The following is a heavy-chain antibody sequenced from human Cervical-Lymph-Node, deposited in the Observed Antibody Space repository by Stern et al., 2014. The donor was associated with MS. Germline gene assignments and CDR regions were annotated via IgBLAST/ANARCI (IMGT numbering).Heavy chain of an antibody. CDR2: ISYDGTNK. D-gene: IGHD5-12*01. V-gene: IGHV3-30*18. Sequence: VQLVESGGGVVQPGRSLRLSCAASGFTFRSYAMHWVRQAPGKGLQWVAAISYDGTNKDYADSVKGRFTISRDNFKSTLYLQMNSLRAEDTAVYYCAKDVSYGGYDHFDYWGQGTLVTVSS. CDR1: GFTFRSYA. CDR3: AKDVSYGGYDHFDY. J-gene: IGHJ4*02.